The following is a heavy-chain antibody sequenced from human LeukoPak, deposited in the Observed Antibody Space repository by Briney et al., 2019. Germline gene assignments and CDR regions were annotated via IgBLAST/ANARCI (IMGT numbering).Heavy chain of an antibody. V-gene: IGHV4-34*01. CDR2: INHSGST. Sequence: KPSETLSLTCAVYGGSFSGYYWSWIRQPPGKGLEWIGEINHSGSTNYNPSLKSRVTISVDTSKNQFSLKLSSVTAADTAVYYCARFIMITFGGVIVSAPYAFDIWGQGTMVTVSS. J-gene: IGHJ3*02. CDR3: ARFIMITFGGVIVSAPYAFDI. CDR1: GGSFSGYY. D-gene: IGHD3-16*02.